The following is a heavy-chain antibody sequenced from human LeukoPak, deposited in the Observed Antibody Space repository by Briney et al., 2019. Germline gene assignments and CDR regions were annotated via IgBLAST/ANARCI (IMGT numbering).Heavy chain of an antibody. CDR2: INPSGSST. CDR3: ARDNSVGETAWWFDP. Sequence: ASVKVSCKASGYSITSYYMHWVRQAPGQGLEWMGLINPSGSSTTYAQRFQGRVTMTRDISTSTDYMELTSLTSDDTAMYYCARDNSVGETAWWFDPWGQGTLVTVSS. D-gene: IGHD1-26*01. CDR1: GYSITSYY. V-gene: IGHV1-46*01. J-gene: IGHJ5*02.